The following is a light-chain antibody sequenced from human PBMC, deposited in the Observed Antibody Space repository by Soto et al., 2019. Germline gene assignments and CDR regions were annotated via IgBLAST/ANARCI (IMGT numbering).Light chain of an antibody. Sequence: QSALTQPPSVSAAPGQKVTISCSGSSSNIGNNYVSWYQQLPGTAPKLLIYDNNKRPSGIPDRFSGSKSGTSATLGITGLQTGDEADYYCGTWDSSLSACVFGTGTKSPS. CDR2: DNN. V-gene: IGLV1-51*01. CDR1: SSNIGNNY. CDR3: GTWDSSLSACV. J-gene: IGLJ1*01.